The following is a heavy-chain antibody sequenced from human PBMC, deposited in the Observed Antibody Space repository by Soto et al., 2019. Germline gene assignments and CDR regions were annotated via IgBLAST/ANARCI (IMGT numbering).Heavy chain of an antibody. J-gene: IGHJ4*02. Sequence: ASVKVSCKTSGFTFTSYPFSWVRQAPGQGLEWMGWVNTYDGTTNIAQQFQDRITLTTDKSAATLFMELKRLPPDETAVYFFAREYYGTTTWIDNWGQGTLVTVSS. CDR2: VNTYDGTT. V-gene: IGHV1-18*04. CDR3: AREYYGTTTWIDN. D-gene: IGHD3-10*01. CDR1: GFTFTSYP.